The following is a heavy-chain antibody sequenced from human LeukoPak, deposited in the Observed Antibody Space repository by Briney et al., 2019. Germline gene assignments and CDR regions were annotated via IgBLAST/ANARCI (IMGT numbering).Heavy chain of an antibody. V-gene: IGHV1-69*04. Sequence: SVKVSCKASGGTFGSYAFSWVRQAPGQGLEWMGRIIPILGITNYAQKFQGRVTITADKSTSTAYMELSSLRSEDTAVYYCARDLGIVVVVAATGDAFDIWGQGTMVTVSS. D-gene: IGHD2-15*01. CDR2: IIPILGIT. CDR1: GGTFGSYA. J-gene: IGHJ3*02. CDR3: ARDLGIVVVVAATGDAFDI.